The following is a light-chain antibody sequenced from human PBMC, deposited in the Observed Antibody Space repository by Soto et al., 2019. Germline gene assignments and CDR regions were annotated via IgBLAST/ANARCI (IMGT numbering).Light chain of an antibody. CDR2: AAF. V-gene: IGKV1-39*01. J-gene: IGKJ3*01. CDR3: QQSHSAPFT. CDR1: QSISDY. Sequence: DIQMTQSPFSLSASLGDRVTITCRASQSISDYLIWYQQKPGNGPKLLIFAAFSLQVGVPSRFSGSGSGTDFTLTISSLQPEDFATYFCQQSHSAPFTFGPGTTVDIK.